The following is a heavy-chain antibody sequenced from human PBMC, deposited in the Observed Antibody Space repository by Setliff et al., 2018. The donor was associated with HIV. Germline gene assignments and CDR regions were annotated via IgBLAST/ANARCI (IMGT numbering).Heavy chain of an antibody. V-gene: IGHV3-11*05. CDR2: ITGSSSYT. CDR3: ARGRAIFGVVKPYFDY. Sequence: GGSLRLSCAASGFTFSDYYMSWIRQAPGKGLEWVSYITGSSSYTNYADSVKGRFTISRDNAKNSLYLQMNSLRVEDTAVYYCARGRAIFGVVKPYFDYWGQGTLVTVSS. J-gene: IGHJ4*02. D-gene: IGHD3-3*01. CDR1: GFTFSDYY.